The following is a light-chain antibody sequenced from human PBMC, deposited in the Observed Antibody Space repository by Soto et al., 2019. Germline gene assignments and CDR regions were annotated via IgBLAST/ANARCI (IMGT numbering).Light chain of an antibody. J-gene: IGKJ4*01. CDR1: RGVSTW. CDR3: QQTTPFPLT. Sequence: DIQMTQSPSSVSASVGDRVTITCRASRGVSTWFAWYQQKQGKAPNLLIYTASSLQSGVPSRISGSASGTDFTLTLSRLQPEDFATYYYQQTTPFPLTFGGGTKVEI. CDR2: TAS. V-gene: IGKV1D-12*01.